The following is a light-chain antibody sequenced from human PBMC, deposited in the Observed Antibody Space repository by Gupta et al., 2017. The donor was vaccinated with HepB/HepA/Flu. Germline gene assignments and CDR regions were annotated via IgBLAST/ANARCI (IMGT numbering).Light chain of an antibody. CDR3: QSADSSRGV. Sequence: SCELTQPPSVSVSPGQTARITCSGDALPEQYAYWYQQKPGQAPVVVIYKDSERPSGIPERFSGSSSGTTVTLTISGVQAEDEADYYCQSADSSRGVFGGGTKLTVL. CDR2: KDS. CDR1: ALPEQY. J-gene: IGLJ2*01. V-gene: IGLV3-25*03.